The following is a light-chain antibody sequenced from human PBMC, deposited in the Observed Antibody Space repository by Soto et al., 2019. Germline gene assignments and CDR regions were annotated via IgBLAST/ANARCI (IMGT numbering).Light chain of an antibody. CDR1: SSNIGSNT. Sequence: QSVLTRPPSASGTPGQGVTISCSAGSSNIGSNTMNWYQQLPGRAPKLLIYSNSQRPSGVPDRISGSKSGTSASLAISGLQSEDEGDYYCATWVDSLNAWVFGGGTKVTVL. CDR3: ATWVDSLNAWV. V-gene: IGLV1-44*01. CDR2: SNS. J-gene: IGLJ3*02.